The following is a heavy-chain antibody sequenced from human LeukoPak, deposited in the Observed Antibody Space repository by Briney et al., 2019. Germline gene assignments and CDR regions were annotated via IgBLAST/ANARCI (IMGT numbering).Heavy chain of an antibody. CDR2: IYPGDSDT. V-gene: IGHV5-51*01. CDR3: ATTSGSSWYGWYFQH. D-gene: IGHD6-13*01. J-gene: IGHJ1*01. CDR1: GYSFSTYW. Sequence: PGESLKISCKGSGYSFSTYWIGWVRQMPGKGLEWMGIIYPGDSDTRYRPSFQGQVTISADKSISTAYLQWSSLKASDTAMYHCATTSGSSWYGWYFQHWGQGTLVTVSS.